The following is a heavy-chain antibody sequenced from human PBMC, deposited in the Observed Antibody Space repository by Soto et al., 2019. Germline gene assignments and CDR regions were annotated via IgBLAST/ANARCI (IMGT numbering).Heavy chain of an antibody. D-gene: IGHD1-1*01. CDR3: ASGHDAYKVRY. CDR1: GGSISSGGTGSY. J-gene: IGHJ4*02. Sequence: QVQLQESGPGLEKPSQTMSLTCTGCGGSISSGGTGSYWTWIRQLPEKGLEWIGYIYYTGNTYYNPSLKSRPTISIDTSENQFSLKLTSVTAADTAVYFCASGHDAYKVRYWGQGTLVTVSS. V-gene: IGHV4-31*03. CDR2: IYYTGNT.